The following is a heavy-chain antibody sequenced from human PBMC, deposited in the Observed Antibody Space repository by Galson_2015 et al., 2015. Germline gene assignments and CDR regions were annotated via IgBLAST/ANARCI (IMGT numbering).Heavy chain of an antibody. V-gene: IGHV3-11*06. Sequence: SLRLSCAASDFTVSPTYTSWVRQAPGKGLEWVSYIGSSSGSTYYADSVKGRFTISRDNAKNSLYLQMNSLRDEDTAVYYCARGQGGSYGYFQHWGQGTLVTVSS. CDR2: IGSSSGST. CDR3: ARGQGGSYGYFQH. D-gene: IGHD1-26*01. J-gene: IGHJ1*01. CDR1: DFTVSPTY.